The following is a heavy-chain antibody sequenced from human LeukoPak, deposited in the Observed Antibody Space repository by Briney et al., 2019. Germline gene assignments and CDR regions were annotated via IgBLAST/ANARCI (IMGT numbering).Heavy chain of an antibody. Sequence: ASVKVSCKASGYTFTGDHIHCVRQTPGQGLGCMGRINPNTGETNFAQKFQGRVTMNRDTYITTAYMELSSLRPDDTAVYFCARDQGSLTRSWYTGYWGQGTQVTVSS. CDR1: GYTFTGDH. V-gene: IGHV1-2*06. CDR3: ARDQGSLTRSWYTGY. J-gene: IGHJ4*02. CDR2: INPNTGET. D-gene: IGHD6-13*01.